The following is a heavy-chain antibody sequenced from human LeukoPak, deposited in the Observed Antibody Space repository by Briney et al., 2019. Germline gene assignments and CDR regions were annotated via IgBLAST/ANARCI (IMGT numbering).Heavy chain of an antibody. Sequence: PGGSLRLSCAASGFTFSTNPVSWVRQAPGKGLEWVSAISPDNTYYADSVKGRLTTSRDDSKNTVYLQMNSPRAEDTARYYCVKEHVDRAFTRSFEIWGQGTVVTVSS. CDR3: VKEHVDRAFTRSFEI. V-gene: IGHV3-23*01. D-gene: IGHD3-10*01. CDR1: GFTFSTNP. J-gene: IGHJ3*02. CDR2: ISPDNT.